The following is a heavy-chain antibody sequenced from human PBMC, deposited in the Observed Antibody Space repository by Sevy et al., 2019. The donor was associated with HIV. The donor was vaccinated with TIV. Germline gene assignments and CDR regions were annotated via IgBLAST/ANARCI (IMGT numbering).Heavy chain of an antibody. Sequence: GGSLRLSCAASGFTFSSYAIHWVRQAPGKGLEWVAVISYDGSNKYYADSVKGRFTISRDNSKNTLYLQMNSLRAEDTAVYYCARDVRRGEAFDIWGQGTMVTVSS. CDR3: ARDVRRGEAFDI. D-gene: IGHD3-10*01. V-gene: IGHV3-30-3*01. CDR2: ISYDGSNK. CDR1: GFTFSSYA. J-gene: IGHJ3*02.